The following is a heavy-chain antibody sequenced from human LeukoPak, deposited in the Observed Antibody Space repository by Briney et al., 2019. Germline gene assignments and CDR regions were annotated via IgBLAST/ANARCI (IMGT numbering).Heavy chain of an antibody. CDR2: SRNKANGYTP. CDR3: TRSQSSGIDVSDI. J-gene: IGHJ3*02. D-gene: IGHD3-22*01. Sequence: PGGSLRLSCAASGFVFSDYYIDWVRQAPGKGLEWVGRSRNKANGYTPEYAASVRGRFTISRDDSKNSLYLQMNSLKTEDTAVCHCTRSQSSGIDVSDIWGRGTMVTVSS. CDR1: GFVFSDYY. V-gene: IGHV3-72*01.